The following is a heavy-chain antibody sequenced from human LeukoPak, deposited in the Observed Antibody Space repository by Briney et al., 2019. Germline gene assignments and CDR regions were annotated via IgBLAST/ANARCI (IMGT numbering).Heavy chain of an antibody. Sequence: GASVKVSCKASGYTFTSYGISWVRQAPGQRLEWMGWINAGNGNTKYSQKFQGRGTITRDTSASTAYMELSSLRSEDTAVYYCARDEFSSMGGWFDPWGQGTLVTVSS. J-gene: IGHJ5*02. CDR3: ARDEFSSMGGWFDP. V-gene: IGHV1-3*01. D-gene: IGHD1-26*01. CDR1: GYTFTSYG. CDR2: INAGNGNT.